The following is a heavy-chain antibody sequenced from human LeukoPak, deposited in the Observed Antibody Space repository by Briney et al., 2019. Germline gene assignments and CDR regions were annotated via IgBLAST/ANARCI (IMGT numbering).Heavy chain of an antibody. J-gene: IGHJ1*01. Sequence: PGGSLRLSCGASGFTFSRYWMHWVRQAPGKGLVWVSRIKSDGKTNYADSVKGRFTISRDNAKNTVSLQMNSLRADDTGVYYCARAPSEVGGYYPEYFRHWGQGTLVTVSS. D-gene: IGHD3-3*01. CDR3: ARAPSEVGGYYPEYFRH. CDR1: GFTFSRYW. V-gene: IGHV3-74*01. CDR2: IKSDGKT.